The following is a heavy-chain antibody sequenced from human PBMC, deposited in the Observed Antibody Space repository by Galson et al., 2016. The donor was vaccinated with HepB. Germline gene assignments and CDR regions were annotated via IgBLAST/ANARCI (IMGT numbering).Heavy chain of an antibody. V-gene: IGHV3-48*03. CDR1: GFTFSSFE. CDR3: ARGWARSTYYYDNSGYDS. Sequence: SLRLSCAASGFTFSSFEMNWVRQAPGKGLEWVSYISRSVSTIYYADSVKGRFTISSDDAKSSLFLQMNSLRAEDTGVYYCARGWARSTYYYDNSGYDSWGQGTLVIVSS. D-gene: IGHD3-22*01. CDR2: ISRSVSTI. J-gene: IGHJ4*02.